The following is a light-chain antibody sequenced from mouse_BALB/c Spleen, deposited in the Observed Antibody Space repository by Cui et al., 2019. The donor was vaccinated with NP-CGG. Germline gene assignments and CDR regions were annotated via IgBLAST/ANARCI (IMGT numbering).Light chain of an antibody. Sequence: QTVVTQESALTTSPGGTVTLTCRSSTGAVTTNNYANWVQEKPDHLFTGLIGGTNNRAPGVPARFSGSLIGDKAALTITGAQTEDEAIYFCALWYSNHWLFGGGTKLTVL. J-gene: IGLJ1*01. CDR2: GTN. CDR3: ALWYSNHWL. CDR1: TGAVTTNNY. V-gene: IGLV1*01.